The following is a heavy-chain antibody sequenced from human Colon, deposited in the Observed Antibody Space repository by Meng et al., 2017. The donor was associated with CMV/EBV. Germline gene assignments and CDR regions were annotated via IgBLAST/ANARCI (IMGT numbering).Heavy chain of an antibody. J-gene: IGHJ3*02. CDR2: ISTYNGNQ. Sequence: ASVKVSCKASGYNFLTSGITWVRQTPDQRLEWMGWISTYNGNQNSRGHPRGRALLSTDTSTNTAYLELTSLRSDDTGVYYCARAYCTGNSCGQEGDSFDIWGQGTKVTVSS. D-gene: IGHD2-8*02. CDR3: ARAYCTGNSCGQEGDSFDI. CDR1: GYNFLTSG. V-gene: IGHV1-18*01.